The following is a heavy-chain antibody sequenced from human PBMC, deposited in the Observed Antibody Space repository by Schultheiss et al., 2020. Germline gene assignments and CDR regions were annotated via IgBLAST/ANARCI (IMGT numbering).Heavy chain of an antibody. Sequence: GESLKISCKGSGYSFTSYWIGWVRQMPGKGLEWMGSIYPGDSDTRYSPSFQGQVTISADKSISTAYLQWSSLKASDTAMYYCARTREYYDFWSGYPDYWGQGTLVTVAS. CDR2: IYPGDSDT. V-gene: IGHV5-51*01. J-gene: IGHJ4*02. CDR1: GYSFTSYW. D-gene: IGHD3-3*01. CDR3: ARTREYYDFWSGYPDY.